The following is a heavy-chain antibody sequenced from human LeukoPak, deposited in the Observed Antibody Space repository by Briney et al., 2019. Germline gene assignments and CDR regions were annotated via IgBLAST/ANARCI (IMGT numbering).Heavy chain of an antibody. V-gene: IGHV1-18*01. CDR1: GYTFTSYG. D-gene: IGHD6-13*01. CDR2: ISAYNGNT. CDR3: ARARAAAGTAWFDP. J-gene: IGHJ5*02. Sequence: SVKVSCKASGYTFTSYGISWVRQAPGQGLEWMGWISAYNGNTNYAQKLQGRVTMTTDTSTSTAHMELRSLRSDDTAVYYCARARAAAGTAWFDPWGQGALVTVSS.